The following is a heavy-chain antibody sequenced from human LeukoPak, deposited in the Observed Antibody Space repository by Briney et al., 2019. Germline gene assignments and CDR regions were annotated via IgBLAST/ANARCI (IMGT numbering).Heavy chain of an antibody. V-gene: IGHV3-7*01. CDR3: ARDLDTYVVLIAYDTFDI. CDR2: IKTDGSEK. D-gene: IGHD2-21*01. Sequence: QPGGSLRLSCAASGFIFSNYWMTWVRQAPGKGLEWVANIKTDGSEKHYVDSVKGRFTISRDNAKNSLYLQMNSLRAEDTAVYYCARDLDTYVVLIAYDTFDIWGQGTMVTVSS. J-gene: IGHJ3*02. CDR1: GFIFSNYW.